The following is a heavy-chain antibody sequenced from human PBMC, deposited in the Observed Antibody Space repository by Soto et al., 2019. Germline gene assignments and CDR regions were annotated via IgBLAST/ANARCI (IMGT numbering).Heavy chain of an antibody. V-gene: IGHV3-23*01. D-gene: IGHD6-13*01. Sequence: PGGSLRLSCAVSGFIFRNYAMSWVRQAPGKGLEWVSTISGTGGSTYYAGSVKGRFTIFRDNSKSTLYLQMSSLRADDTAVYYCAKAAPGPEFDCWGQGTLVTVSS. CDR1: GFIFRNYA. J-gene: IGHJ4*02. CDR2: ISGTGGST. CDR3: AKAAPGPEFDC.